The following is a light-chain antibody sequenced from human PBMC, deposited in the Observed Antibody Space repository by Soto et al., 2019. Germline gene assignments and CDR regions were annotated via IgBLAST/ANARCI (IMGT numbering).Light chain of an antibody. V-gene: IGLV2-14*01. CDR3: SSYTVSGALL. Sequence: QSVLTQPASVSGSPGQSITIACAGTRSDIGSYNYVSWYQQHPGKAPKLVMYEVNNRPSGISDRFSGSKSGNTASLTISGLQPEDEAHYYCSSYTVSGALLFGVGTQLTV. CDR2: EVN. CDR1: RSDIGSYNY. J-gene: IGLJ2*01.